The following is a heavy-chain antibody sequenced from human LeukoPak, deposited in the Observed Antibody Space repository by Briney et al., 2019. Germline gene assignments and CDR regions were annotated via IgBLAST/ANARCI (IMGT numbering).Heavy chain of an antibody. Sequence: PGGSLRLSCAASGFTFSDFYMSWIRQAPGKGLEWVSYISSSGNTIYYADSVKGRFTISRDNAKSSLYLQMNSLKAEDPAVFYWARRGYSDYCFDSWGQGTLVTVSS. CDR1: GFTFSDFY. CDR3: ARRGYSDYCFDS. V-gene: IGHV3-11*01. J-gene: IGHJ5*01. D-gene: IGHD5-18*01. CDR2: ISSSGNTI.